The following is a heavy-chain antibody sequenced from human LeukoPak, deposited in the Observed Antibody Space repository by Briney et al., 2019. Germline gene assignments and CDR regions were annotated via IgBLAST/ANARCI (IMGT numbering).Heavy chain of an antibody. CDR2: IKQDGSEM. CDR3: VRAVVVAASYRFDP. CDR1: GFTFSHYW. J-gene: IGHJ5*02. V-gene: IGHV3-7*03. D-gene: IGHD2-15*01. Sequence: GGSLRLSCAASGFTFSHYWMSWVRQAPGKGLEWVANIKQDGSEMHYVDSVKGRSTISRDNANNSLYLQMNSLRAEDTAVYYCVRAVVVAASYRFDPWGQGTQVTVSS.